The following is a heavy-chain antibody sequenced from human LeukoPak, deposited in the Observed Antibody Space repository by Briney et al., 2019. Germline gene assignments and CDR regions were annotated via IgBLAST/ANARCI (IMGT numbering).Heavy chain of an antibody. D-gene: IGHD1-1*01. CDR3: AKEEFWRFDF. Sequence: GGSLRLSCAASGFDFIHHYMTWVRQAPGKGPEWVAKISPDGGVSQYVDSVKGRFTISRDNSKNSLSLHMSSLRVEDTALYFCAKEEFWRFDFWGQGTLVTVS. CDR2: ISPDGGVS. J-gene: IGHJ4*02. V-gene: IGHV3-7*03. CDR1: GFDFIHHY.